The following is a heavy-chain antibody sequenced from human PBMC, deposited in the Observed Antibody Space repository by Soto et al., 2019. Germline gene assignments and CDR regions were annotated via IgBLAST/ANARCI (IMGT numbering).Heavy chain of an antibody. D-gene: IGHD6-19*01. CDR1: GFTLSSYW. CDR2: INSDGSST. Sequence: EVQLVESGGGLVQPGGSLRLSCAASGFTLSSYWMHWVRQAPGKGLVWVSRINSDGSSTSYADSVKGRFTISRDNAKNTLYLQMNSLRAEDTAVYYCARAPLSSTTVAAFDYWGQGTLVTVSS. CDR3: ARAPLSSTTVAAFDY. J-gene: IGHJ4*02. V-gene: IGHV3-74*01.